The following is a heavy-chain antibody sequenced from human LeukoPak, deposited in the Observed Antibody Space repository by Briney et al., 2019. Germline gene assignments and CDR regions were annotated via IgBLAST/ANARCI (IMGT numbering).Heavy chain of an antibody. Sequence: GWSLRLSFAAAGFTFSDYYMSWTRQAPGNGLYLDSYISSSSSYTNYADSVKGRFTISRDNAKNSLYLQMNSLRAEDTAVYFFFQAEDGIRDFDWYNWFDPWGQGTLVTVSS. V-gene: IGHV3-11*03. CDR1: GFTFSDYY. D-gene: IGHD3-9*01. CDR2: ISSSSSYT. CDR3: FQAEDGIRDFDWYNWFDP. J-gene: IGHJ5*02.